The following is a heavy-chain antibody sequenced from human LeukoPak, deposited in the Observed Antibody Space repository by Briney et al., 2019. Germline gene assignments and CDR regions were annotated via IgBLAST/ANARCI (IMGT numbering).Heavy chain of an antibody. Sequence: PSETLSLTCAVSGGSISSGGYSWSWIRQPPGKGLEWIGYIYHSGSTYYNPSLKGRVTISVDRSKNQFSLKLSSVTAADTAVYYCARGCYPDYYDSSGYYYVSWFDPWGQGTLVTVSS. CDR3: ARGCYPDYYDSSGYYYVSWFDP. D-gene: IGHD3-22*01. CDR2: IYHSGST. CDR1: GGSISSGGYS. J-gene: IGHJ5*02. V-gene: IGHV4-30-2*01.